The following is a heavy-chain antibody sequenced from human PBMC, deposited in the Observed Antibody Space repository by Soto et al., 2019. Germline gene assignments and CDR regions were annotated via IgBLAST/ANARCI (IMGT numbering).Heavy chain of an antibody. CDR3: ARLQTYYYDSSGYDAFDI. CDR2: IYYSGST. CDR1: GGSISSSSYY. V-gene: IGHV4-39*01. J-gene: IGHJ3*02. D-gene: IGHD3-22*01. Sequence: GGSISSSSYYWGWIRQPPGKGLEWIGSIYYSGSTYYNPSLKSRVTISVDTSKNQFSLKLSSVTAADTAVYYCARLQTYYYDSSGYDAFDIWGQGTMVTVSS.